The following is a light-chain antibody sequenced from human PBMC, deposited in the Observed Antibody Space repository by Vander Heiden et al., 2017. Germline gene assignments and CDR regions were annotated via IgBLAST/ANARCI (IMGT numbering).Light chain of an antibody. CDR2: EDS. J-gene: IGLJ2*01. CDR1: ALPKKY. V-gene: IGLV3-10*01. CDR3: YSKDSSSSVV. Sequence: SYVLTPPPPASLSPGQTARITCSRDALPKKYAYWYQQKSGQAPVLVSYEDSKRPSGIPERFSGSSSGNMATLTISGAQVEDEAYYDCYSKDSSSSVVFGGGTKLTVL.